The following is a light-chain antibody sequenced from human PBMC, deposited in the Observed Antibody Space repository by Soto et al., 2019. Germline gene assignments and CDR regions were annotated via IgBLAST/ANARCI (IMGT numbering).Light chain of an antibody. CDR3: QKYTDVPA. V-gene: IGKV1-27*01. CDR2: AAS. CDR1: QDISNY. Sequence: DIKMTQSPSSLSASEGDRVTITCRASQDISNYLAWYQQIPGKVPNLLISAASTLQSGVPSRFSGSGSGTVFTLTISSLQAEDVATYYCQKYTDVPAFGGGTTVEIK. J-gene: IGKJ4*01.